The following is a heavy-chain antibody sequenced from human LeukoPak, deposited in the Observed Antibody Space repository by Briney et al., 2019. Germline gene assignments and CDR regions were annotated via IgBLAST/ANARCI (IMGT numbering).Heavy chain of an antibody. V-gene: IGHV3-66*01. J-gene: IGHJ4*02. D-gene: IGHD6-19*01. Sequence: GGSLRLSCAASGFSVSSYYFSWVRQAPGKGLEWVSVIYTSGRTYYADSVRGRFTISRDKTLYLQMNSLRVEDTAVYYCTRGTSVGWCGDSWGQGTLVSVSS. CDR2: IYTSGRT. CDR1: GFSVSSYY. CDR3: TRGTSVGWCGDS.